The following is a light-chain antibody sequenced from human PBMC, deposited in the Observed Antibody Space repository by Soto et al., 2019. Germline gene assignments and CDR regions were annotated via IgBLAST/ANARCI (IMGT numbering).Light chain of an antibody. V-gene: IGLV2-14*01. CDR2: EVS. Sequence: QSALTQPASVSGSAGQSITISCTGTSSDVGGYNYVSWYQQHPGKAPKLMISEVSNRPSGVSNRFSGSKSGNTASLTISGLQAEDEADYYCSSYTSRSTPVFGGGTKLTVL. J-gene: IGLJ2*01. CDR3: SSYTSRSTPV. CDR1: SSDVGGYNY.